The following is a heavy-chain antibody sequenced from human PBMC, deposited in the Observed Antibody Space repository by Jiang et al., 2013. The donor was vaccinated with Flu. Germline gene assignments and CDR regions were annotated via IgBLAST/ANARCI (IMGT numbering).Heavy chain of an antibody. CDR1: GFIFSTSS. CDR2: ISTTGTLT. CDR3: ARAVESHP. V-gene: IGHV3-48*04. J-gene: IGHJ3*01. Sequence: CAASGFIFSTSSMNWVRQIPGKGLEWISYISTTGTLTHYADSVKGRFTVSRDNAKNSLYLQMNSLRVEDSAVYFCARAVESHPWGQGTVVTVSS.